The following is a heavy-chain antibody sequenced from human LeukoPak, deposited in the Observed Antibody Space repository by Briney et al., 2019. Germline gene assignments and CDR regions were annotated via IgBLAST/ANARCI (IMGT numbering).Heavy chain of an antibody. Sequence: GGSLRLSCAASGFTFSSYSMNWVRQAPGKGLEWVSSISSSSSYIYYADSVKGRFTISRDNAKNSPYLQMNSLRAEDTAVYYCAKDFVYGSGSYIRDDYWGQGTLVTVSS. V-gene: IGHV3-21*01. CDR3: AKDFVYGSGSYIRDDY. CDR2: ISSSSSYI. CDR1: GFTFSSYS. D-gene: IGHD3-10*01. J-gene: IGHJ4*02.